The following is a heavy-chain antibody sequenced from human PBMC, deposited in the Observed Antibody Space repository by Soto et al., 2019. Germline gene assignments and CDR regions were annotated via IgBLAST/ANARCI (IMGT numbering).Heavy chain of an antibody. D-gene: IGHD2-2*03. CDR2: ISYDGSNK. CDR1: GFTFSSYA. Sequence: GGSLRLSCAASGFTFSSYAMHWVRQAPGKGLEGVAVISYDGSNKYYADSVKGRFTISGDNSKNTLYLQMNSLRAEDTAVYYCARDRGYCSSTSCYGYDYGDYVNYYYGMDVWGQGTTVTVSS. CDR3: ARDRGYCSSTSCYGYDYGDYVNYYYGMDV. V-gene: IGHV3-30-3*01. J-gene: IGHJ6*02.